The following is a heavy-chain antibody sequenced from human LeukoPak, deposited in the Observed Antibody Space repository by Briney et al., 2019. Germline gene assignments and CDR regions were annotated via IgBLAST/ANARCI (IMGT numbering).Heavy chain of an antibody. CDR3: ARDADYGGSPDAFDV. D-gene: IGHD4-23*01. CDR2: IYSGGTT. CDR1: GFTVSSNH. Sequence: GGSLRLSCAASGFTVSSNHMSWVRQAPGKGLKWVSIIYSGGTTYYADPVKGRFTISRDNSKNTLHLQMNTLRAEDTAVYYCARDADYGGSPDAFDVWGRGTIVTVSS. J-gene: IGHJ3*01. V-gene: IGHV3-53*01.